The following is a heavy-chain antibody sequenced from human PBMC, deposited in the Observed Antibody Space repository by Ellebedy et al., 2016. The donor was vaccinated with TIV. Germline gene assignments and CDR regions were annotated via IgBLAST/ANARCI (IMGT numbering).Heavy chain of an antibody. CDR1: GGSFSGYY. V-gene: IGHV4-34*01. D-gene: IGHD5-18*01. J-gene: IGHJ4*02. CDR2: INHSGST. Sequence: SETLSLTCAVYGGSFSGYYWSWIRQPPGKGLEWIGEINHSGSTNYNPSLKSRVTMSVDTSKNQFSLKLSSVTAADTAVYYCARGIREVQLRDWGQGTLVTVSS. CDR3: ARGIREVQLRD.